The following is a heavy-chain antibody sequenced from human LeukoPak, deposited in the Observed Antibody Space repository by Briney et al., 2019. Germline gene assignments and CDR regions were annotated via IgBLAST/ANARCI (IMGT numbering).Heavy chain of an antibody. Sequence: PGGSLRLSCAASGFTFSSYGLSWVRQAPGKGLEWVSSISSSSSYIYYADSVKGRFTISRDNAKNSLYLQMNSLRAEDTAVYYCARDAAALDYRGQGTLVTVSS. CDR1: GFTFSSYG. CDR3: ARDAAALDY. D-gene: IGHD2-2*01. CDR2: ISSSSSYI. V-gene: IGHV3-21*01. J-gene: IGHJ4*02.